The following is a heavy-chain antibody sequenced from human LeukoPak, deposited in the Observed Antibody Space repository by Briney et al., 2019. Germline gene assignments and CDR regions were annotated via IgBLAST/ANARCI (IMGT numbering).Heavy chain of an antibody. Sequence: ASVKVSCKATGYTFTSYGISWVRQAPGQGLEWMGWISAYNGKTDYAQKLQGRVTMTTDTSTSTAYMELRSLRSDDTAVYYCARGRSGYDNYYYYGMDVWGKGNTVTVSS. V-gene: IGHV1-18*04. CDR2: ISAYNGKT. CDR3: ARGRSGYDNYYYYGMDV. CDR1: GYTFTSYG. J-gene: IGHJ6*04. D-gene: IGHD5-12*01.